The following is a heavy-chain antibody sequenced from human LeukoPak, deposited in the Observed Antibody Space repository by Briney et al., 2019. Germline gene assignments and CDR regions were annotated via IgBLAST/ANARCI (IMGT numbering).Heavy chain of an antibody. D-gene: IGHD6-13*01. Sequence: GGSLRLSCAASGFTFSSYSMNWVRQAPGKGLEWVSSISSSSSYIYYADSVKGRFTISRDNAKNSLYLQMNSLRAEDTAVYYCARDWTSSSSWYWYAPSYSNFDYWGEGTLVTVSS. CDR2: ISSSSSYI. J-gene: IGHJ4*02. CDR3: ARDWTSSSSWYWYAPSYSNFDY. CDR1: GFTFSSYS. V-gene: IGHV3-21*01.